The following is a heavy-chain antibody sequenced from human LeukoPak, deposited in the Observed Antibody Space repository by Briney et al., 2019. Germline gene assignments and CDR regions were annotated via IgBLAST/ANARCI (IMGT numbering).Heavy chain of an antibody. J-gene: IGHJ4*02. Sequence: ASVKVSCKASGYTFSNYDINWVRQAPGQGLEWMGWMNANKGNTGYAQKFQGRVTMTRDTSISTAYLELSSLRSEDTAVYYCARHRPYDSGGYSGGYWGQGTLVTVSS. CDR3: ARHRPYDSGGYSGGY. D-gene: IGHD3-22*01. CDR1: GYTFSNYD. CDR2: MNANKGNT. V-gene: IGHV1-8*01.